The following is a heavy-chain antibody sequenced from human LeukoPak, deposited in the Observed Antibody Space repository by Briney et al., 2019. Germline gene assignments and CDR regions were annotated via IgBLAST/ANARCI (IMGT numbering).Heavy chain of an antibody. CDR2: IKQDGSER. CDR3: ARSARLMKGVVEVTALDD. Sequence: GGSLRLSCAASGFTFSRYWMSWVRQAPGKGLEWVANIKQDGSERYYVDSVKGRFTISRDNAKNSVYLEMNSLRADDTAVYYCARSARLMKGVVEVTALDDWGQGTLVTVSS. V-gene: IGHV3-7*01. CDR1: GFTFSRYW. D-gene: IGHD3-3*01. J-gene: IGHJ4*02.